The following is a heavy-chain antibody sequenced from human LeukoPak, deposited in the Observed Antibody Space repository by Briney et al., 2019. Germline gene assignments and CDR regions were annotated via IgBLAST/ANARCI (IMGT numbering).Heavy chain of an antibody. Sequence: GGSLRLSCAASGFTFSSYAMHWVRQAPGKGLEWVAVISYDGSNKYYADSVKGRFTISRDNSKNTLYLQMNSLRAEDTAVYYCAKDVSSSGSLDAFDIWGQGTMVTVSS. CDR3: AKDVSSSGSLDAFDI. CDR2: ISYDGSNK. J-gene: IGHJ3*02. V-gene: IGHV3-30-3*01. CDR1: GFTFSSYA. D-gene: IGHD6-6*01.